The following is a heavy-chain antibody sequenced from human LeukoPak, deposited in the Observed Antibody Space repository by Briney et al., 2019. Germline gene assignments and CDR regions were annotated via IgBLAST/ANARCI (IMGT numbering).Heavy chain of an antibody. J-gene: IGHJ4*02. V-gene: IGHV4-4*07. CDR1: GGSISGYY. D-gene: IGHD6-19*01. CDR2: IYTSGST. CDR3: AREDKYSSGLY. Sequence: SETLSLSCAVPGGSISGYYWSWIRQPAGKGLEWIGRIYTSGSTNYNPSLKSRVTMSVDTSKNQFSLKLSSVTAADTAVYYCAREDKYSSGLYWGQGTLVTVSS.